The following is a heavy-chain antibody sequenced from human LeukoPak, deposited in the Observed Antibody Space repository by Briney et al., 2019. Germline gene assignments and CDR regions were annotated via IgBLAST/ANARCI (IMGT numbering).Heavy chain of an antibody. CDR2: ISSSSSYI. CDR1: GFTFSSYS. J-gene: IGHJ3*02. Sequence: PGGSLRLSCAASGFTFSSYSMNWVRQAPGKGLEWVSSISSSSSYIYYADSVKGRFTISRDNAKNSLYLQMNSLRAEDTAVYYCARDRVYADDAFDIRGQGTMVTVSS. CDR3: ARDRVYADDAFDI. D-gene: IGHD2-8*01. V-gene: IGHV3-21*01.